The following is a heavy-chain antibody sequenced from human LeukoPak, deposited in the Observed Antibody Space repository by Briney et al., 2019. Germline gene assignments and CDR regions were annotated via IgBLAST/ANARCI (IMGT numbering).Heavy chain of an antibody. CDR1: GGSISSYY. D-gene: IGHD2-2*01. CDR3: ARDGPMIVVVPAARFTDP. CDR2: IYTSGST. Sequence: SETLSLTCTVSGGSISSYYWSWLRQPAGKGLEWIGRIYTSGSTYYNPSLKSRVTISVDTSKNQFSLKLSSVTAADTAVYYCARDGPMIVVVPAARFTDPWGQGTLVTVSS. V-gene: IGHV4-4*07. J-gene: IGHJ5*02.